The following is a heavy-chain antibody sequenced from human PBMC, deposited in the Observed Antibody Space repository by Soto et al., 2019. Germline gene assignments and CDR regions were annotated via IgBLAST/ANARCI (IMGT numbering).Heavy chain of an antibody. CDR1: GVTFSSYE. D-gene: IGHD3-10*01. CDR2: ISSSGSTI. J-gene: IGHJ5*02. V-gene: IGHV3-48*03. Sequence: GGSLRLSCAASGVTFSSYEINWVRQAPGKGLEWVSYISSSGSTIYYADSVKGRFTISRDNAKNSLYLQMNSLRAEDTAVYYCARLRAPGFDPWGQGTLVTVSS. CDR3: ARLRAPGFDP.